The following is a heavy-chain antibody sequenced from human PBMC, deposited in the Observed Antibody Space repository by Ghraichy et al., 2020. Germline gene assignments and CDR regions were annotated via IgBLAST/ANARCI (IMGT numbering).Heavy chain of an antibody. CDR3: ARRYFDS. Sequence: GGSLRLACAASGFVVSSDYMTWVRQAPGKGLEWVANIRQDGNEKYYVDSVKGRFTISRDNARNSLYLQMNSLRAEDTAVYYCARRYFDSWGQGTLVTVSS. CDR2: IRQDGNEK. J-gene: IGHJ4*02. V-gene: IGHV3-7*03. CDR1: GFVVSSDY.